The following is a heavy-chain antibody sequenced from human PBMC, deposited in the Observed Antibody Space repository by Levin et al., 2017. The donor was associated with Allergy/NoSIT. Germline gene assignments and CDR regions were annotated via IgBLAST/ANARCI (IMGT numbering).Heavy chain of an antibody. CDR2: IYPGDSDT. CDR1: GYSFTSYW. V-gene: IGHV5-51*01. D-gene: IGHD1-20*01. Sequence: GGSLRLSCKGSGYSFTSYWIGWLRQMPGKGLEWMGIIYPGDSDTRYSPSFQGQVTISADKSISTAYLQWSSLKASDSAMYYCARLTGPRDWFDPWGQGTLVTVSS. J-gene: IGHJ5*02. CDR3: ARLTGPRDWFDP.